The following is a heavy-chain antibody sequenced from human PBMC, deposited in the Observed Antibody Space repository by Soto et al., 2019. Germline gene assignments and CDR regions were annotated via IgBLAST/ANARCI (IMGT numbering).Heavy chain of an antibody. D-gene: IGHD1-20*01. CDR3: ARGPSWYNWNYYYGMDV. CDR1: GYTFTGYY. V-gene: IGHV1-2*02. J-gene: IGHJ6*02. CDR2: INPNSGGT. Sequence: GASVKVSCKASGYTFTGYYMHWVRQAPGQGLEWMGWINPNSGGTNYAQKFQGRVTITADKSTSTAYMELSSLRSEDTAVYYCARGPSWYNWNYYYGMDVWGQGTTVTVSS.